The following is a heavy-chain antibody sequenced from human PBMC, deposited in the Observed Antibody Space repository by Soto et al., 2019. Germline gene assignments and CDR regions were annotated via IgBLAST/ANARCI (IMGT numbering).Heavy chain of an antibody. CDR1: GFTFSSYV. J-gene: IGHJ6*02. CDR3: AGYCIDTRCLIYFGMDG. D-gene: IGHD2-15*01. CDR2: VTGSGGTT. Sequence: EEQLLESGGGLVQPGGSLRLSCAASGFTFSSYVMSWVRQAPGKGLEWVSVVTGSGGTTYYADSVKGRFTISRDNSENTLYLEMNRLEAEDTAVYHCAGYCIDTRCLIYFGMDGWGQGTTVNVPS. V-gene: IGHV3-23*01.